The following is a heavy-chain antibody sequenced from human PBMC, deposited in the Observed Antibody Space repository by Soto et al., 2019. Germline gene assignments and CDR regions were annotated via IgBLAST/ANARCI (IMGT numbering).Heavy chain of an antibody. Sequence: ASVKVSCKASGGTFSSYAISWVRQAPGQGLEWMGGIIPIFGTANYAQKFQGRVTITADESTSTAYMELSSLRSEDTAVYYCARDGYYGSRSSYYFDYWGQGTLVTVSS. CDR3: ARDGYYGSRSSYYFDY. CDR1: GGTFSSYA. D-gene: IGHD3-10*01. CDR2: IIPIFGTA. V-gene: IGHV1-69*13. J-gene: IGHJ4*02.